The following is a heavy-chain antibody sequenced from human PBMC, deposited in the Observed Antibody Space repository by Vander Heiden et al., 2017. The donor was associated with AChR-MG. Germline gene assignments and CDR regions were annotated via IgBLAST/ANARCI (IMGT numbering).Heavy chain of an antibody. CDR3: AKGETVTTWILDY. D-gene: IGHD4-17*01. CDR1: GFTFSSHG. J-gene: IGHJ4*02. Sequence: QVQLVESGGGVVQPGRSLRLSCAASGFTFSSHGMHWVRQAPGKGLEWVAVISYDGKNKYYAGSVKGRFTISRDNSKNTLFVEMNRLRTEDTAVYYCAKGETVTTWILDYWGQGTLVTVSS. CDR2: ISYDGKNK. V-gene: IGHV3-30*18.